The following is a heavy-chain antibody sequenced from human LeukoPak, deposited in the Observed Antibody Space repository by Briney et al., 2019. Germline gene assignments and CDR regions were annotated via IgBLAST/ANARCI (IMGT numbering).Heavy chain of an antibody. CDR3: ARASFVRGVIITYNDY. D-gene: IGHD3-10*01. Sequence: ASVKVSCKASGYTLTSYGISWVRQAPGQGLEWMGWISAYNGNTNYAQKLQGRVTMTTDTSTSTAYMELRSLRSDDTAVYYCARASFVRGVIITYNDYWGQGTLVTVSS. CDR1: GYTLTSYG. V-gene: IGHV1-18*01. CDR2: ISAYNGNT. J-gene: IGHJ4*02.